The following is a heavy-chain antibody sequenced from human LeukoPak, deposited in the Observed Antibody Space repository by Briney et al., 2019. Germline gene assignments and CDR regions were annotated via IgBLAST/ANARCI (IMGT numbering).Heavy chain of an antibody. CDR1: GFTFVTYV. J-gene: IGHJ6*03. Sequence: PGGSLRLSCAASGFTFVTYVIHWVRQAPGKGLEWVAVISQTGTIETYADSVQGRFTISRDNSKNTVYLQMTSLKTEDTAVYYCARDRAVALPTYYYYMDAWGKGTTVTVSS. D-gene: IGHD2-15*01. CDR3: ARDRAVALPTYYYYMDA. V-gene: IGHV3-30*04. CDR2: ISQTGTIE.